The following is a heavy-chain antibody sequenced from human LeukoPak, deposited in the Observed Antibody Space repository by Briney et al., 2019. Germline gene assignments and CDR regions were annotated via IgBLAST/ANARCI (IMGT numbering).Heavy chain of an antibody. CDR1: GGSISSSSYY. CDR2: IYYSGST. D-gene: IGHD5-12*01. V-gene: IGHV4-39*01. CDR3: ASSTLYSGYGYPLAIAIDI. J-gene: IGHJ3*02. Sequence: SETLSLTCTVSGGSISSSSYYWGWIRQPPGKGLEWIGSIYYSGSTYYNPSLKSRVTISVDTSKNQFSLKLSSVTAADTAVYYCASSTLYSGYGYPLAIAIDIWGQGTMVTVSS.